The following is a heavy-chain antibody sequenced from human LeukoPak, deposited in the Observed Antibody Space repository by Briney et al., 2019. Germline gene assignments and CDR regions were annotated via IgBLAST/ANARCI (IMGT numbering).Heavy chain of an antibody. CDR3: ARQKAGGAPAYYYYYMDV. D-gene: IGHD3-10*01. CDR2: ISCGGSTK. CDR1: GFTVSSYS. Sequence: GGSLRLSCAASGFTVSSYSWNWVRQAPGKGLEWVAYISCGGSTKYYADSVKGRFTISRDNAKNSLYLQMNSLRAEDTAVYYCARQKAGGAPAYYYYYMDVWGKGTTVTVSS. V-gene: IGHV3-48*01. J-gene: IGHJ6*03.